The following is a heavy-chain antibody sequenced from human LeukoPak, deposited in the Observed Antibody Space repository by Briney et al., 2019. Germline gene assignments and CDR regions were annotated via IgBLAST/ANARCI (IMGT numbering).Heavy chain of an antibody. V-gene: IGHV1-2*06. D-gene: IGHD2-15*01. CDR3: ARVSRKQYCSGGSCYLNWFDP. Sequence: ASVTVSCKASGYTFTGYYMYWVRQAPGQGLEWMGRINPNSGGTNYAQKFQGRLTMTRDTSISTAYMELSRLRSDDTAVYYCARVSRKQYCSGGSCYLNWFDPWGQGTLVTVSS. CDR1: GYTFTGYY. CDR2: INPNSGGT. J-gene: IGHJ5*02.